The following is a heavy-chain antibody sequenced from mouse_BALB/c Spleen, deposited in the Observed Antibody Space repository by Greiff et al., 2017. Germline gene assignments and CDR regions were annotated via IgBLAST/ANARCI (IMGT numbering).Heavy chain of an antibody. D-gene: IGHD1-1*01. CDR1: GFSLTGYG. V-gene: IGHV2-6-7*01. J-gene: IGHJ3*01. CDR2: IWGDGST. CDR3: ARDSYYYGSSSAWFAY. Sequence: QVQLKESGPGLVAPSQSLSITCTVSGFSLTGYGVNWVRQPPGKGLEWLGMIWGDGSTDYNSALKSRLSISKDNSKSQVFLKMNSLQTDDTARYYCARDSYYYGSSSAWFAYWGQGTLVTVSA.